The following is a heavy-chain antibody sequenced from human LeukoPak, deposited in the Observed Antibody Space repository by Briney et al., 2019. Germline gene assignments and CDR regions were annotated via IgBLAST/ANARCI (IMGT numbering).Heavy chain of an antibody. CDR3: AKSGGSHGDN. J-gene: IGHJ4*02. V-gene: IGHV1-18*01. D-gene: IGHD1-26*01. Sequence: ASVKVSCKTSGYIFISYYINWVRQAPGQGLEWMGFISPYNGNTNYAQSLQGRVTMTTDTSTSTAYMELRGLTSDDTAVYYCAKSGGSHGDNWGRGTLVTVSS. CDR2: ISPYNGNT. CDR1: GYIFISYY.